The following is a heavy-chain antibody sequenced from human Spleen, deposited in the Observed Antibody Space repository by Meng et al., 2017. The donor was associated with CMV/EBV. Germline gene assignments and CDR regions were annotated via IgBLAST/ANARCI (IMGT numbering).Heavy chain of an antibody. CDR2: IYRARYT. D-gene: IGHD2-21*02. V-gene: IGHV3-66*02. Sequence: LSGAGYGFIVSSKHMTWVRQAPGKGLEWVSVIYRARYTYYVDSVNGRFTISRDDSNNTLYLQMNSLKYEDTAVYYCARGGGDSPFGDWGQGTLVTVSS. CDR3: ARGGGDSPFGD. CDR1: GFIVSSKH. J-gene: IGHJ4*02.